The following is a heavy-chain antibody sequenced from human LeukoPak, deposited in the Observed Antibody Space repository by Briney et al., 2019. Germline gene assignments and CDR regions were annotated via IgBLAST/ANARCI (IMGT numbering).Heavy chain of an antibody. J-gene: IGHJ6*04. V-gene: IGHV4-34*01. Sequence: SETLSLTCAVYGGSFSGYYWSWIRQPPGKGLEWIGEINHSGSTNYNPSLKSRVTISVDTSKSQFSPKLSSVTAADTAVYYCAKTPSAATRYYYYYGMDVWGKGTTVTVSS. D-gene: IGHD2-15*01. CDR3: AKTPSAATRYYYYYGMDV. CDR2: INHSGST. CDR1: GGSFSGYY.